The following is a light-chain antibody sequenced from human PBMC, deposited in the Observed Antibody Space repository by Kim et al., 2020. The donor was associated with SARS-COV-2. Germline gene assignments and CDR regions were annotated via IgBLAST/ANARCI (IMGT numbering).Light chain of an antibody. J-gene: IGKJ4*01. V-gene: IGKV3-11*01. CDR1: QNIDTY. Sequence: PGELATLSCRASQNIDTYLAWYQHRPGQAPRLLVFDASIRATGVPDRFSGSGSGTDFTLTISSLEPEDFSVYYCQQRNNWPPAVTFGGGTKVDIK. CDR2: DAS. CDR3: QQRNNWPPAVT.